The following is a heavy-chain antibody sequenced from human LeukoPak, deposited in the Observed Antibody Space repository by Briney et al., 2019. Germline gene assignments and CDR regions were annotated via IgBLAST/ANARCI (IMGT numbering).Heavy chain of an antibody. CDR3: ARAQWELPPDY. D-gene: IGHD1-26*01. CDR2: LKNEGSDT. J-gene: IGHJ4*02. Sequence: GGSLRLSCAASGFTFSSYWMHWVRQAPGKGLVWVSRLKNEGSDTRYADSVKGRFTISRDNAKNTLYLQMNSLRAEGTAVYYCARAQWELPPDYWGQGTLVTVSS. CDR1: GFTFSSYW. V-gene: IGHV3-74*01.